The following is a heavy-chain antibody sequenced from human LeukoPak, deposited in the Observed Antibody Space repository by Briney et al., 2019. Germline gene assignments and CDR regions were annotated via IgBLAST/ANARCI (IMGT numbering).Heavy chain of an antibody. CDR2: IYYGGNT. D-gene: IGHD4-17*01. V-gene: IGHV4-59*01. CDR1: GDSISRYY. CDR3: ARLQATVSIHSYFDY. J-gene: IGHJ4*02. Sequence: SETLSLTCTVSGDSISRYYWSWIRQSPGKGLEWIGYIYYGGNTNYNPSLKSRVTISVDTSKNQISLKLTSVTAADTAVYYCARLQATVSIHSYFDYWGQGTLVTVSS.